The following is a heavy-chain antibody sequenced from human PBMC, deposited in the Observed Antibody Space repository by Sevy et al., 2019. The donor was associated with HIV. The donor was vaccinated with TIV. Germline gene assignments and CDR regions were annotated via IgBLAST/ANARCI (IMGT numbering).Heavy chain of an antibody. Sequence: GESLKISCKVSGYNFTSYWIGWVRQMPGKGLEWMGIIYPGDSDTRYSPSFQGQVTISADKSISTTYLQWSSLKASDTAMYYCGSQHSGSGWTGFYYAMDVWGQGTTVTVSS. CDR3: GSQHSGSGWTGFYYAMDV. CDR1: GYNFTSYW. CDR2: IYPGDSDT. D-gene: IGHD6-19*01. J-gene: IGHJ6*02. V-gene: IGHV5-51*01.